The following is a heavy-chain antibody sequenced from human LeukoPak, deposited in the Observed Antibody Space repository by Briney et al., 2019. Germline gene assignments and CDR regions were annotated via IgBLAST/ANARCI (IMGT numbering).Heavy chain of an antibody. J-gene: IGHJ6*03. CDR2: ISGSGGST. V-gene: IGHV3-23*01. D-gene: IGHD1-1*01. CDR1: GFTFDDYA. Sequence: PGRSLRLSCAASGFTFDDYAMSWVRQAPGKGLEWVSAISGSGGSTYYADSVKGRFTISRDNSKNTLYLQMNSLRAEDTAVYYCAKDVGTTSNYYYYMDVWGKGTTVTVSS. CDR3: AKDVGTTSNYYYYMDV.